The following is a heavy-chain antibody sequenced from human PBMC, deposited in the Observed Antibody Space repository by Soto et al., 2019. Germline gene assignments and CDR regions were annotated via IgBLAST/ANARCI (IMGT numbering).Heavy chain of an antibody. J-gene: IGHJ4*02. D-gene: IGHD7-27*01. V-gene: IGHV3-23*01. CDR1: GFPFTSNA. CDR3: ARKLGVGHYPFRH. CDR2: INTNGNR. Sequence: EVQLLESGGGLVRPGGPLRLSCAASGFPFTSNAVSWVPQAPGKGLEWVSTINTNGNRHYADSVKGRFTISRDSSESMLYLDMNNLRAEDTALYYCARKLGVGHYPFRHWGQGTLVTVSS.